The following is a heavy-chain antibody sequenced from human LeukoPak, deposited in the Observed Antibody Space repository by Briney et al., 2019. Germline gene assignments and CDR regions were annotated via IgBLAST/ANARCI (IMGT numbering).Heavy chain of an antibody. Sequence: SETLSLTCSVSGGSIGNGDYYWGWIRQAPGKGLEWIGSIFFGGSTHYNPSLKSRATISVVTSKNQLSLNLNSVTAADAAMYYCARQLPTAAADTRGYFDYWGQGPVVTVSS. V-gene: IGHV4-39*01. J-gene: IGHJ4*01. CDR3: ARQLPTAAADTRGYFDY. D-gene: IGHD6-25*01. CDR1: GGSIGNGDYY. CDR2: IFFGGST.